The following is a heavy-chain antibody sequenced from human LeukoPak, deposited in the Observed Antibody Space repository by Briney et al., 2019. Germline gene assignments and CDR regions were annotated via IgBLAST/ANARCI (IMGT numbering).Heavy chain of an antibody. Sequence: SETLSLTCTVSGGSISSSSYYWGWIRQPPGKGLEWTGSIYYSGSTYYNPSLKSRVTISVDTSKNQFSLKLSSVTAADTAVYYCARQGSSGGVTDWGQGTLVTVSS. D-gene: IGHD1-26*01. J-gene: IGHJ4*02. CDR3: ARQGSSGGVTD. CDR2: IYYSGST. V-gene: IGHV4-39*01. CDR1: GGSISSSSYY.